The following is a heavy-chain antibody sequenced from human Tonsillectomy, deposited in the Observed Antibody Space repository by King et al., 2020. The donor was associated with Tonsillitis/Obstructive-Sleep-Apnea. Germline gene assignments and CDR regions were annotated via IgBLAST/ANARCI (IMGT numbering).Heavy chain of an antibody. D-gene: IGHD5-12*01. CDR3: ARGLGGFYSGYDLDY. V-gene: IGHV3-66*01. CDR1: GFTVSNNY. CDR2: IYSGGST. J-gene: IGHJ4*02. Sequence: VQLVESGGGLVQPGKSLRLSCAASGFTVSNNYMSWVRQAPGKGLEWVSVIYSGGSTYYADSVKGRFTISRDNSKNTLYLQMNSLRAEDTAVYYCARGLGGFYSGYDLDYWGQGTLVTVSS.